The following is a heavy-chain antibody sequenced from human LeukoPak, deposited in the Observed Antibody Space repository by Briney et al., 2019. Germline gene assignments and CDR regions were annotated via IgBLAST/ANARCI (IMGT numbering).Heavy chain of an antibody. CDR2: IYSGGST. Sequence: GGSLRLSCAASGFTVSSNDMSWVRQAPGKGLEWVSIIYSGGSTFYADSVKGRFTISRDNSKNTLFLQMNTLRAEDTAFYYCATVRSSSWYYFDDWGQGTLVTVSS. CDR3: ATVRSSSWYYFDD. D-gene: IGHD6-13*01. V-gene: IGHV3-53*01. J-gene: IGHJ4*02. CDR1: GFTVSSND.